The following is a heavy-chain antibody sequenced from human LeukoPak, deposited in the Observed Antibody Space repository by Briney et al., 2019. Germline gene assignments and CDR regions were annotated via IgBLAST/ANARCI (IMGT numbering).Heavy chain of an antibody. CDR2: ISAYNGNT. J-gene: IGHJ4*02. V-gene: IGHV1-18*01. CDR3: ARARSGSYPGPFDY. D-gene: IGHD1-26*01. CDR1: GYTFTSYG. Sequence: ASVKVSCKASGYTFTSYGIGWVRQAPGQGLEWMGWISAYNGNTNYAQKLQGRVTMTTDTSTSTAYMELRSLRSDGTAVYYCARARSGSYPGPFDYWGQGTLVTVSS.